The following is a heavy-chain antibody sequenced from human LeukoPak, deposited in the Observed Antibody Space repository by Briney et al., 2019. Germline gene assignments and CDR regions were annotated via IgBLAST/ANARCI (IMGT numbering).Heavy chain of an antibody. CDR2: INSDGSIT. CDR3: TRAYGGSYFDF. CDR1: GFTLSSYW. J-gene: IGHJ4*02. D-gene: IGHD1-26*01. V-gene: IGHV3-74*01. Sequence: GGSLRLSCEASGFTLSSYWMHWVRQVPGKGLVWVSRINSDGSITQYADSVKGRFIISRDNAKNTLFLQMDSLRAEDTAVYYCTRAYGGSYFDFWGQGTLVTVSS.